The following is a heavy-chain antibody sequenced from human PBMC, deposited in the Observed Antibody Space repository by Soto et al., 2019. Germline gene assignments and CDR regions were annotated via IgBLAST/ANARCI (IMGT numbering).Heavy chain of an antibody. J-gene: IGHJ6*02. Sequence: GGSLRLSCATSGFTFADYALNWIRQAPGRGLKWVGFIRIRASGGTAEYAASVKGRFTISRDDSKSIAYLQMNSLTTEDTAVYYCALWEHWVSNSYYYGLDVWGQGTTVTVSS. D-gene: IGHD1-26*01. CDR1: GFTFADYA. CDR2: IRIRASGGTA. CDR3: ALWEHWVSNSYYYGLDV. V-gene: IGHV3-49*03.